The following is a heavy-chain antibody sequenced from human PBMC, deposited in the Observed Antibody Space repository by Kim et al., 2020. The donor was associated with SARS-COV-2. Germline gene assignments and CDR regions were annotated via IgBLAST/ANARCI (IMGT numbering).Heavy chain of an antibody. V-gene: IGHV3-30*01. CDR3: ARDSGITGTTRPRGSTGFDY. D-gene: IGHD1-7*01. J-gene: IGHJ4*02. Sequence: RFTISRDNSKNTLYLQMNSLRAEDTAVYYCARDSGITGTTRPRGSTGFDYWGQGTLVTVSS.